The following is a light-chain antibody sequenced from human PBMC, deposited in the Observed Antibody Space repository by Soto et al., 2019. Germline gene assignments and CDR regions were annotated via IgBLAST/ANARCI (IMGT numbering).Light chain of an antibody. Sequence: QSVLTQPASVSGSPGQSITISCTGSSSDVGRYNYVSWYQHHPGKAPKLIIYEVSNRPSGVSNRFSGSKSANTASLTISGLQAEDEADYYCSSYTATSTLYVFGTGTKVTVL. J-gene: IGLJ1*01. CDR2: EVS. V-gene: IGLV2-14*01. CDR3: SSYTATSTLYV. CDR1: SSDVGRYNY.